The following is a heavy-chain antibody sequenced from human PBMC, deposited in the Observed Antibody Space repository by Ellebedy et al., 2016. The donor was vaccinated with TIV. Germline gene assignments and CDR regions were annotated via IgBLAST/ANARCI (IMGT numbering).Heavy chain of an antibody. D-gene: IGHD6-13*01. V-gene: IGHV5-51*01. CDR3: ARLGIFDSSSWVNWFDP. J-gene: IGHJ5*02. CDR2: IYPGDSDT. CDR1: GYSFTSYW. Sequence: GESLKISCKGSGYSFTSYWIGWVRQMPGNGLEWMGIIYPGDSDTRYSPSFQGQVTISADKSISTAYLQWSSLKASDTAMYYCARLGIFDSSSWVNWFDPWGQGTLVTVSS.